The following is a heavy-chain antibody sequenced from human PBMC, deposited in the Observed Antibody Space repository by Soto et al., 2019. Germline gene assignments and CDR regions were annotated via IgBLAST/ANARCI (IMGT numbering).Heavy chain of an antibody. V-gene: IGHV1-18*01. D-gene: IGHD6-19*01. CDR1: GYTFTNYG. CDR2: IVTYNGNT. CDR3: ARGPQSGGWRGKGFDA. J-gene: IGHJ5*02. Sequence: QVQLVQSGAEVKKPGASVKVSCKAAGYTFTNYGISWVRQAPGQGLEWMGWIVTYNGNTQSTQKLQGRVTMTTDTSTSTADMELGSRRSDDTAVDYCARGPQSGGWRGKGFDAWGQGTMVTVSS.